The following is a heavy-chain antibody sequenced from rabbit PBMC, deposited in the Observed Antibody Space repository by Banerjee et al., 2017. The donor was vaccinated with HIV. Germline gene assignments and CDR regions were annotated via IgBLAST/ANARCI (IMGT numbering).Heavy chain of an antibody. CDR3: ARDGAYDL. D-gene: IGHD6-1*01. CDR2: INTGSDSA. V-gene: IGHV1S45*01. Sequence: QEQLEESGGGLVQPEGSLTLTCTASGFSFSSSYWICWVRQAPGKGLEWIGYINTGSDSAAYASWVNGRFTISKTSSTTVTLQMTSLTAADTATYFCARDGAYDLWGQGTLVTVS. CDR1: GFSFSSSYW. J-gene: IGHJ3*01.